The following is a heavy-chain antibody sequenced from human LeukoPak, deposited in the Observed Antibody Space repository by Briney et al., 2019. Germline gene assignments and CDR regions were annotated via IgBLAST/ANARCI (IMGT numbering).Heavy chain of an antibody. CDR3: ASPQYGDFYFDY. V-gene: IGHV1-2*02. D-gene: IGHD2-21*02. J-gene: IGHJ4*02. Sequence: VSVKVSCKASGYTFTDYYIHWVRQAPGQGLEWMGWISPSTGGTNYAQKFQGRVIMTRDMSTATAYMELRRLSSDDTAVYFCASPQYGDFYFDYWGQGTLVTVAS. CDR2: ISPSTGGT. CDR1: GYTFTDYY.